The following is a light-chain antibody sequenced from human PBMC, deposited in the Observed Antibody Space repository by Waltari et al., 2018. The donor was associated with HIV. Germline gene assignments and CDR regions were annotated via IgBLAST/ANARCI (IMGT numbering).Light chain of an antibody. CDR3: ETWGRNTRV. CDR1: SGHINYI. V-gene: IGLV4-60*03. Sequence: QPVLTQSSSASASLGSSVKLTCTLSSGHINYIIAWHQQQPGKAPPFLIKLEGSGSYNKGNGIPYRFSGSSSWADRYLTLSSLQSEDEADYYCETWGRNTRVFGGGTKLTVL. CDR2: LEGSGSY. J-gene: IGLJ2*01.